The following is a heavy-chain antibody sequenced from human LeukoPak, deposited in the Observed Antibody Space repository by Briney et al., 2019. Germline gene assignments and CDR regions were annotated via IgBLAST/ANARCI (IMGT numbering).Heavy chain of an antibody. Sequence: ASVKVSCKASGYTFTGNYMHWVRQAPGQGLEWMGWVNPKSGSTNYAQKFQGRVTMTRDTSISTAYMELSRLRSDDTAVYYCARGGTTVVTPFDYWGQGTLVTVSS. J-gene: IGHJ4*02. CDR3: ARGGTTVVTPFDY. V-gene: IGHV1-2*02. D-gene: IGHD4-23*01. CDR2: VNPKSGST. CDR1: GYTFTGNY.